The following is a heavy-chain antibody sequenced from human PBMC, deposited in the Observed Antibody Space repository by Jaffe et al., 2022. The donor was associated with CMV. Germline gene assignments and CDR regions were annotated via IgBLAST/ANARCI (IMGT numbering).Heavy chain of an antibody. D-gene: IGHD3-22*01. J-gene: IGHJ3*02. V-gene: IGHV4-59*01. Sequence: QVQLQESGPGLVKPSETLSLTCTVSGGSISSYYWSWIRQPPGKGLEWIGYIYYSGSTNYNPSLKSRVTISVDTSKNQFSLKLSSVTAADTAVYYCARVLVYDSSGYYRMGAFDIWGQGTMVTVSS. CDR3: ARVLVYDSSGYYRMGAFDI. CDR1: GGSISSYY. CDR2: IYYSGST.